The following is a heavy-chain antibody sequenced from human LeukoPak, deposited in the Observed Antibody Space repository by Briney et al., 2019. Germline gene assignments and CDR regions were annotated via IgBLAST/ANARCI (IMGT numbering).Heavy chain of an antibody. CDR3: ARVGTCGSTSCYAVY. J-gene: IGHJ4*02. D-gene: IGHD2-2*01. Sequence: GGSLRLSCAASGFTFSTYSMNWVRQAPGKGLDWVLSISSSGSYIYYADSVKGRFTISGDNAKNSLYLLMNSLRAEDTAVYYCARVGTCGSTSCYAVYWGQGTLVTVSS. CDR1: GFTFSTYS. CDR2: ISSSGSYI. V-gene: IGHV3-21*01.